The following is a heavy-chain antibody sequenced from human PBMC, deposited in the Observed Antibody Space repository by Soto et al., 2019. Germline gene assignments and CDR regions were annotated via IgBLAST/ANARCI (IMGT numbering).Heavy chain of an antibody. CDR1: GGSISSGGYY. V-gene: IGHV4-31*03. CDR2: IYYSGST. Sequence: KPSETLSLTCTVSGGSISSGGYYWSWIRQHPXKGLEWIGYIYYSGSTYYNPSLKSRVTISVDTSKNQFSLKLSSVTAADTAVYYCARGPLLYSSSSEEVWEDYCYGMDVWGQGPTVTVSS. J-gene: IGHJ6*02. D-gene: IGHD6-6*01. CDR3: ARGPLLYSSSSEEVWEDYCYGMDV.